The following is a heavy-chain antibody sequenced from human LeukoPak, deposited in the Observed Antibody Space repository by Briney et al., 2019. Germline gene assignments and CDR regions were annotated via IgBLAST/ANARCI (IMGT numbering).Heavy chain of an antibody. J-gene: IGHJ3*02. CDR2: INPSGGTT. Sequence: GASVKVSCKASGYTFTSSFMHWVRQAPGQGLEWMGIINPSGGTTIYAQKFQGRVTMTRDTSTSTVYMELSSLRSEDTAVYYCARDRGGSAAFDIWGQGTMVTVSS. CDR1: GYTFTSSF. V-gene: IGHV1-46*01. CDR3: ARDRGGSAAFDI. D-gene: IGHD4-23*01.